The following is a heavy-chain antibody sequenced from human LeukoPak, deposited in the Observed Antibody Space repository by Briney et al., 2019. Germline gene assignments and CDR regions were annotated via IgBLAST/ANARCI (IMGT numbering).Heavy chain of an antibody. Sequence: SGPALVKPTQTLTLTCTFSGFSLTTGGLCVTWVRQPPGKALEWLARIDSDDDKYYSTSLEARLTISKDTSKNQVVLTMTSMDPVDTATYYCARMWGYNWNYIDYWGQGSLVTVSS. CDR2: IDSDDDK. D-gene: IGHD1-20*01. J-gene: IGHJ4*02. CDR3: ARMWGYNWNYIDY. V-gene: IGHV2-70*11. CDR1: GFSLTTGGLC.